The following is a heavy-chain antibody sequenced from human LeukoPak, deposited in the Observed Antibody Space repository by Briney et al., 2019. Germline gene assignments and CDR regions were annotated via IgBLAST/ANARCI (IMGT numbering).Heavy chain of an antibody. V-gene: IGHV3-30-3*01. CDR1: GFTFSSYA. D-gene: IGHD1/OR15-1a*01. CDR3: ASSRLLEQTGAFDI. J-gene: IGHJ3*02. CDR2: ISYDGSNK. Sequence: PGGSLRLSCAASGFTFSSYAMHWVRQAPGKGLEWVAVISYDGSNKYYADSVKGRFTISRDNAKNSLYLQMNSLRAEDTAVYYCASSRLLEQTGAFDIWGQGTMVTVSS.